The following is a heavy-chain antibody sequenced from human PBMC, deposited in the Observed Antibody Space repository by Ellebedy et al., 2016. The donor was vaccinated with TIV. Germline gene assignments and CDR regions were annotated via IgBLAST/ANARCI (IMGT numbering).Heavy chain of an antibody. Sequence: SETLSLXCAVSGGSISSSHWWSWVRQHPGKGLEWIGEIYHSGSTNYNPSLKSRVTISVDKSKNQFSLKLSSVTAADTAVYYCARDDVVVVTAIRDYYYYYGMDVWGQGTTVTVSS. D-gene: IGHD2-21*02. V-gene: IGHV4-4*02. CDR2: IYHSGST. CDR1: GGSISSSHW. CDR3: ARDDVVVVTAIRDYYYYYGMDV. J-gene: IGHJ6*02.